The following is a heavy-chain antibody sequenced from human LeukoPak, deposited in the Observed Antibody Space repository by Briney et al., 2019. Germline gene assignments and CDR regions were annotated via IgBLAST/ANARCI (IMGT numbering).Heavy chain of an antibody. D-gene: IGHD6-19*01. CDR3: AKDILGTGWSPFDS. CDR1: GFIFDDFA. J-gene: IGHJ4*02. Sequence: GGSLRLSCAASGFIFDDFAMHWVRQTPEKDLEWVSFIDGDGVNIYYADSVKGRFTISRDNSKNSLYLQMDSVRTEDTALYYCAKDILGTGWSPFDSWGQGTLVTVSS. V-gene: IGHV3-43*02. CDR2: IDGDGVNI.